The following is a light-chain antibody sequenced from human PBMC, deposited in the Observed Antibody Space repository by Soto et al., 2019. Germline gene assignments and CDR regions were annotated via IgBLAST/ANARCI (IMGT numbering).Light chain of an antibody. CDR2: KAS. CDR3: QQYNGYPHT. J-gene: IGKJ2*01. V-gene: IGKV1-5*03. CDR1: QSISTW. Sequence: DIQMTQSPSTLSASVGDRVTISCRASQSISTWLAWYHQKPGKAPKLLLYKASSLRNGVLPRFGASGSGTEYTLTIYCLPPDDFACYYCQQYNGYPHTFGQGTKLDIK.